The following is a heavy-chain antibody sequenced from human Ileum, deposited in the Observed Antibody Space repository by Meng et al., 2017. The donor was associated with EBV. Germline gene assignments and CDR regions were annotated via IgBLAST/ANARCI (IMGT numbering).Heavy chain of an antibody. CDR1: GGSFTNYD. V-gene: IGHV4-34*01. CDR3: ARYGRCSGNSFYCFDP. J-gene: IGHJ5*02. Sequence: QGQVQQWGSGLLKPLETPSPTCAVYGGSFTNYDWTWIRQPPGKGLEWIGEIDHSGSTKYNPSLKGRVTISLDTSNNQFSLKLNSVTAADTALYYCARYGRCSGNSFYCFDPWGQGSLVTVSS. CDR2: IDHSGST. D-gene: IGHD4-23*01.